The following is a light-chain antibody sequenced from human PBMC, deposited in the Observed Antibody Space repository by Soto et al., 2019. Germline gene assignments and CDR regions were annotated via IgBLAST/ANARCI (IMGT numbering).Light chain of an antibody. J-gene: IGKJ3*01. CDR3: QHNGTSAL. CDR2: DTS. Sequence: EIVLTQSPGTLSLSPGERATLSCRTSQSVSSSYLAWYQQNPGQAPRLLSYDTSERATGSPDRFSASGSGTDFTLTISRLEPEDFAVYYCQHNGTSALFGPGTKVDIK. CDR1: QSVSSSY. V-gene: IGKV3-20*01.